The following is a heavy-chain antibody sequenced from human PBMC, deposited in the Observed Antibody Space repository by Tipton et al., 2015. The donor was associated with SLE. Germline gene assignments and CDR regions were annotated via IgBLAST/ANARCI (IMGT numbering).Heavy chain of an antibody. CDR2: IFNSGSTYGGSS. CDR1: GGSFSSGGYY. D-gene: IGHD2-15*01. CDR3: ARGSVVADDF. J-gene: IGHJ4*02. Sequence: TLSLTCTVSGGSFSSGGYYWSWIRQHPGKGLEWVGYIFNSGSTYGGSSYYNPSLKSRVTISVDTSKNQLSLKLTSVTAADTAVYYCARGSVVADDFWGQGTLVTVSS. V-gene: IGHV4-31*03.